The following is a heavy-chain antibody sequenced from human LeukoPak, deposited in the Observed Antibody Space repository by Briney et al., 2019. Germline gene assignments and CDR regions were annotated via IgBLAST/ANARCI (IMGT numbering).Heavy chain of an antibody. CDR3: ARQLYGSDY. V-gene: IGHV4-34*01. CDR1: GVSISTYY. Sequence: SETLSLTCDVSGVSISTYYWSWIRQSPEKGLEWIGEVNHSGYTNYNPSLKGRVTISVDPSKNQLSLKLSSVTAADTAVYYCARQLYGSDYWGQGTLVTVSS. D-gene: IGHD4-17*01. CDR2: VNHSGYT. J-gene: IGHJ4*02.